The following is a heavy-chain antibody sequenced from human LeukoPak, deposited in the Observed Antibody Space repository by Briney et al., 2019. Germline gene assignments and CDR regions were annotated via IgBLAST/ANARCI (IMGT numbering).Heavy chain of an antibody. Sequence: GGSLRLSCAASGFTFGSYSMSWVRQAPGKGLEWVSSISSVGSYIYYADSVKGRFTISRDNAQNSLYLQMNSLRVEGTAVYYCAKETGYSGYDYGDYWGQGTLVTVSS. CDR2: ISSVGSYI. V-gene: IGHV3-21*04. CDR1: GFTFGSYS. J-gene: IGHJ4*02. D-gene: IGHD5-12*01. CDR3: AKETGYSGYDYGDY.